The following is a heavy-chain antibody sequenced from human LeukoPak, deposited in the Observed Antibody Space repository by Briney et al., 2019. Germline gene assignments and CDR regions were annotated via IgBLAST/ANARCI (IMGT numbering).Heavy chain of an antibody. CDR3: ASVSIADAFDI. V-gene: IGHV4-34*01. CDR1: GGSFSGYY. J-gene: IGHJ3*02. CDR2: INHSGST. Sequence: SETLSLTCAVYGGSFSGYYWSWIRQPPGKGLEWIGEINHSGSTNYNPSLKSRVTISVDTSKNQFSLKLSSVTAADTAVYYCASVSIADAFDIWGQGTMVTVSS. D-gene: IGHD6-6*01.